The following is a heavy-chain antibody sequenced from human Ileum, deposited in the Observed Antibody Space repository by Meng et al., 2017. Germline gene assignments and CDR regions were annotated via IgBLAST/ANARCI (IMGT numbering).Heavy chain of an antibody. V-gene: IGHV3-7*01. J-gene: IGHJ4*02. CDR3: LRDAFGY. Sequence: GESLKISCAASGFTFSDFWMSWVRQAPGKGLEWVANIKGDGSDRKYVDSVKGRFIISRDNAKNLLFLQMNSLRAEDAAVYYCLRDAFGYWGQGTLVTVSS. CDR2: IKGDGSDR. CDR1: GFTFSDFW. D-gene: IGHD2/OR15-2a*01.